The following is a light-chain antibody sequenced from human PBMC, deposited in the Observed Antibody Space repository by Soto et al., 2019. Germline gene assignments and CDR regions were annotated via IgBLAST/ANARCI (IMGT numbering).Light chain of an antibody. V-gene: IGKV3-20*01. CDR1: QYVSVRF. Sequence: EIVLTQSPCTLSLCPEKSPTLSCSSRQYVSVRFLAWYQQKPGQAPRLLIYGASDRATGIPDRFTGSGSGTDFTLTINRLEPEDFAVYFCQQYGSSPQTFAQGTKVDIK. CDR2: GAS. J-gene: IGKJ1*01. CDR3: QQYGSSPQT.